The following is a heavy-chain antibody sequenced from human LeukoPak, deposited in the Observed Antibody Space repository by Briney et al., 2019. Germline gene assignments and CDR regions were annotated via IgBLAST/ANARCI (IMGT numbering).Heavy chain of an antibody. V-gene: IGHV4-34*01. Sequence: SETLSLTCAVYGGSFSGYYWSWIRQPPGKGLEWIGDVNHSGSTDYNPSLKSRVTISVGTSKNQFSLKLSSVTAADTAVYYCARGIHYYTSGPDYWGQGTLVTVSS. D-gene: IGHD3-10*01. CDR1: GGSFSGYY. J-gene: IGHJ4*02. CDR2: VNHSGST. CDR3: ARGIHYYTSGPDY.